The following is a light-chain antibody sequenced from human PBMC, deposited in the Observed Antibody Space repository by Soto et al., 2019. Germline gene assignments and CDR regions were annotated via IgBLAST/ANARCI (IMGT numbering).Light chain of an antibody. CDR3: QHYYNCPPT. V-gene: IGKV1-5*03. J-gene: IGKJ4*01. CDR2: KGS. CDR1: QGISTW. Sequence: DIQMTQSPSTLSASVGDRVTITCRASQGISTWLAWYQQKPGQAPKLLIYKGSTLESGVPSRFSGSGSGTEFTLTISSLQPDDFATYLCQHYYNCPPTFGGGTKVEIK.